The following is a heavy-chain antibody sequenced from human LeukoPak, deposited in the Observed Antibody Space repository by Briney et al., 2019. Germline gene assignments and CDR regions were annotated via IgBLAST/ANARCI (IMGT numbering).Heavy chain of an antibody. Sequence: PSETLSLTCAVYGGSFSGYYWSWIRQPPGKGLEWIGEINHSGSTNYNPSLKSRVTISVDTSKNQFSLKLSSVTAADTAVYYCARFLLPGAAGFPFDYWGQGTLVTVSS. D-gene: IGHD6-13*01. J-gene: IGHJ4*02. CDR1: GGSFSGYY. CDR3: ARFLLPGAAGFPFDY. CDR2: INHSGST. V-gene: IGHV4-34*01.